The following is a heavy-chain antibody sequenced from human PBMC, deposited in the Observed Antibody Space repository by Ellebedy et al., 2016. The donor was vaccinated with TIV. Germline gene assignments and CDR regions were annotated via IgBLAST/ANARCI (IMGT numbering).Heavy chain of an antibody. V-gene: IGHV3-66*01. CDR2: IYSGGTT. D-gene: IGHD4-17*01. J-gene: IGHJ4*02. CDR1: EFTVSSNY. CDR3: ARDPLGNYGDYVDY. Sequence: GESLKISCAASEFTVSSNYMSWVRQAPGKGLEWVSVIYSGGTTHYADSVKGRFTISRDKSKNTMYLQMNSLRAEDTAVYYCARDPLGNYGDYVDYWGQGTLVTVSS.